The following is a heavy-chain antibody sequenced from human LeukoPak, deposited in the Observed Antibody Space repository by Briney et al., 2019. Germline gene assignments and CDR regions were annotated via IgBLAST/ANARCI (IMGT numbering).Heavy chain of an antibody. CDR1: GFTVSSNY. Sequence: TGGSLRLSCAASGFTVSSNYMTWVRQAPGKGLEWVSVIYSGGSTYYADSVKGRFTISRDNSKNTLYLQMNSLRAEDTAVYYCARETAGYSSGWSAFDIWGQGTMVTVSS. CDR2: IYSGGST. D-gene: IGHD6-19*01. V-gene: IGHV3-66*01. J-gene: IGHJ3*02. CDR3: ARETAGYSSGWSAFDI.